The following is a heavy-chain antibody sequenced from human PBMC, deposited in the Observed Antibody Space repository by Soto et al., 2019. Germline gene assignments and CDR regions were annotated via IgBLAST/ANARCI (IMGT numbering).Heavy chain of an antibody. CDR2: ISSDGSSI. Sequence: EVQLVESGGGFVQPGGSLRLSCAASGFTFSSYWMHWVRQAPGAGPVWVSRISSDGSSIYYAASVKGRFTVSRDNAKNTLYLQMSSLRADDTAVYYCGRSREGYSDFEHWGQGILVTVSS. CDR1: GFTFSSYW. J-gene: IGHJ4*02. V-gene: IGHV3-74*01. CDR3: GRSREGYSDFEH. D-gene: IGHD4-4*01.